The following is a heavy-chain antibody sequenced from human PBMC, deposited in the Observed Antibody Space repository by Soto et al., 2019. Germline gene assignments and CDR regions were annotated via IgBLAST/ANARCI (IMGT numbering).Heavy chain of an antibody. V-gene: IGHV4-61*01. CDR1: GGSVSSGSYY. CDR2: IYYSGST. D-gene: IGHD3-22*01. CDR3: ARDSTPLGGIVANFDY. Sequence: PSETLSLTCTVSGGSVSSGSYYWSWIRQPPGKGLEWIGYIYYSGSTNYNPSLKSRVTISVDTSKNQFSLKLSSVTAADTAVYYCARDSTPLGGIVANFDYWGQGTLVTVSS. J-gene: IGHJ4*02.